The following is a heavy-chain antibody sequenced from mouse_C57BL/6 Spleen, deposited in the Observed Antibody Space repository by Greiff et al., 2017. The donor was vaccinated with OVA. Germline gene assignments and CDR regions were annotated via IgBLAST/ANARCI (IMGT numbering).Heavy chain of an antibody. CDR1: GYTFTSYG. D-gene: IGHD2-2*01. CDR3: ARVMVTTAGDY. V-gene: IGHV1-81*01. J-gene: IGHJ2*01. Sequence: QVQLKQSGAELARPGASVKLSCKASGYTFTSYGISWVKQRTGQGLEWIGEIYPRSGNTYYNEKFKGKATLTADKSSSTAYMELRSLTSEDSAVYFCARVMVTTAGDYWGQGTTLTVSS. CDR2: IYPRSGNT.